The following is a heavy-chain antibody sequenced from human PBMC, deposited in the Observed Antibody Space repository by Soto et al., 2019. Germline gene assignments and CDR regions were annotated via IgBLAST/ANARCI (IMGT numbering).Heavy chain of an antibody. CDR3: ARDVGYSGSEGYGMDV. Sequence: EVQLVESGGGLVQPGGSLRLSCAAPGFTFSSYWMHWVRQAPGKGLVWVSRINSDGSSTSYADSVKGRFTISRDNAKNTLYLRMNSLRADDTAVYYCARDVGYSGSEGYGMDVWGQGTTVTVSS. CDR1: GFTFSSYW. CDR2: INSDGSST. D-gene: IGHD5-12*01. J-gene: IGHJ6*02. V-gene: IGHV3-74*01.